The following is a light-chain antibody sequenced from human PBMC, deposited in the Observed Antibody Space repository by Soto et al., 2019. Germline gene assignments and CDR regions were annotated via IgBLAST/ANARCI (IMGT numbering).Light chain of an antibody. J-gene: IGLJ1*01. CDR3: QSYDSSLSGYV. Sequence: QSALTQPASVSGSPGQSITISCTGTSSDVGGYNYVSWYQQHPGKAPKLMIYDVSNRPSGVSNRFSGSKSGNTASLTISGLQAEDEADYYCQSYDSSLSGYVFGTGTKLTV. V-gene: IGLV2-14*01. CDR1: SSDVGGYNY. CDR2: DVS.